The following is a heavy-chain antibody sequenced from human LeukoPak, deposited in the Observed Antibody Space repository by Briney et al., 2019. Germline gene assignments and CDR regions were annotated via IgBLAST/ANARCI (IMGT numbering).Heavy chain of an antibody. J-gene: IGHJ4*02. Sequence: PGGSLRLSCAASGFTFSSYAMSWVRQAPGKGLEWVSAISGSGGSTYYADSVKGRFTISRDNAKNSLYLQMNSLRAEDTAVYYCARVYSGYDIDYWGQGTLVTVSS. D-gene: IGHD5-12*01. CDR3: ARVYSGYDIDY. CDR1: GFTFSSYA. V-gene: IGHV3-23*01. CDR2: ISGSGGST.